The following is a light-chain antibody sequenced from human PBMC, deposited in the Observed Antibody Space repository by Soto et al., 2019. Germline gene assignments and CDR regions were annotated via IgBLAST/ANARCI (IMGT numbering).Light chain of an antibody. CDR2: GAS. J-gene: IGKJ3*01. CDR3: HQYGSTPFT. V-gene: IGKV3-20*01. Sequence: EIVLTQSPGTLSLSPGDRATLSCRASQSVSTNYLAWYQQKLGQAPMLLIYGASSRAPGIPDRFSGNGSGTDFTLTISRLEPEDFAVYYCHQYGSTPFTFGPGTKVDI. CDR1: QSVSTNY.